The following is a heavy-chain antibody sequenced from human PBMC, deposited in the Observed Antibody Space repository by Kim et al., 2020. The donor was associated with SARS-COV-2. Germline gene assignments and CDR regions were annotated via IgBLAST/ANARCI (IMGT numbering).Heavy chain of an antibody. CDR3: ARDAYGSGSYGWFDP. J-gene: IGHJ5*02. CDR1: GGSISSSRYY. Sequence: SETLSLTCTVSGGSISSSRYYWGWIRQPPGKGLEWIGSIYYSGNTYYNPSLKSRVTISVDTSKNQFSLKLSSVTAADTAVYYCARDAYGSGSYGWFDPWGQGTLVTVSS. D-gene: IGHD3-10*01. CDR2: IYYSGNT. V-gene: IGHV4-39*07.